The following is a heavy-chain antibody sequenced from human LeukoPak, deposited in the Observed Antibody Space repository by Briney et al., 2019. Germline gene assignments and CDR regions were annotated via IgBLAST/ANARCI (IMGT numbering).Heavy chain of an antibody. CDR3: ATDHSMANTAWWFDP. CDR1: GYTITNNY. D-gene: IGHD5-24*01. Sequence: ASLKVSCKASGYTITNNYMHCGPQAPGQGLGWMGVINPSVTGTSYAQKLQGRITMSRDTSTSTVYMELSSLRSEDTAFYYCATDHSMANTAWWFDPWGQGTLVTVSS. V-gene: IGHV1-46*01. CDR2: INPSVTGT. J-gene: IGHJ5*02.